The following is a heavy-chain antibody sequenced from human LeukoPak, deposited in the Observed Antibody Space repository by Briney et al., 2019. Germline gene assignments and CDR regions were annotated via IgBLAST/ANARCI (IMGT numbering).Heavy chain of an antibody. CDR1: GYTFTDYY. CDR3: ARDSADYGDYDY. J-gene: IGHJ4*02. CDR2: INPSGGST. V-gene: IGHV1-46*01. Sequence: ASVKVSCKASGYTFTDYYIHWVRQAPGQGLDWMGIINPSGGSTSYAQKFQGRVTMTRDTSTSTVYMELSSLRSEDTAVYYCARDSADYGDYDYWGQGTLVTVSS. D-gene: IGHD4-17*01.